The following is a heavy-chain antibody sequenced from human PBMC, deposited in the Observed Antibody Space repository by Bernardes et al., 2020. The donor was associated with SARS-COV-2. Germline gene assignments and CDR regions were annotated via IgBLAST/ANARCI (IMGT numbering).Heavy chain of an antibody. CDR3: ARVGIAVAGYYYYGMDV. D-gene: IGHD6-19*01. Sequence: APLEVGCKASGYTFTGYYMHWVRQAPGQGLEWMGWINPNSGGTNYAQKFQGWVTMTRDTSISTAYMELSRLRSDDTAVYYCARVGIAVAGYYYYGMDVWGQGTTVTVSS. V-gene: IGHV1-2*04. CDR2: INPNSGGT. J-gene: IGHJ6*02. CDR1: GYTFTGYY.